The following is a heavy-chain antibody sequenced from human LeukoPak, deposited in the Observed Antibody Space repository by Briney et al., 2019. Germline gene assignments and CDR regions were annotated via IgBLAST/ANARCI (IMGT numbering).Heavy chain of an antibody. J-gene: IGHJ5*02. CDR1: GLTFSSYA. CDR2: ISGSGGST. V-gene: IGHV3-23*01. Sequence: PGGSLRLSCAASGLTFSSYAMSWVRQAPGKGLEWVSAISGSGGSTYYADSVKGRFTISRDNSKNTLYLQMNSLRAEDTAVYYCAKADSSSWSPYHWGQGTLVTVSS. CDR3: AKADSSSWSPYH. D-gene: IGHD6-13*01.